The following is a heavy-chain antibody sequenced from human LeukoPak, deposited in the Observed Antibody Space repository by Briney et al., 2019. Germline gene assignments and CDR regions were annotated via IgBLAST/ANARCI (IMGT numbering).Heavy chain of an antibody. CDR1: GFTFSGYW. D-gene: IGHD6-19*01. Sequence: GGSLGLSCAASGFTFSGYWMNWVRQAPGKGLEWVANIKQDGSEKDYVDSVKGRFTISRDNAKNSLYLQMNSLRVEDTAVYYCARVSSLAVAGFFDYWGQGILVTVSS. J-gene: IGHJ4*02. CDR2: IKQDGSEK. CDR3: ARVSSLAVAGFFDY. V-gene: IGHV3-7*01.